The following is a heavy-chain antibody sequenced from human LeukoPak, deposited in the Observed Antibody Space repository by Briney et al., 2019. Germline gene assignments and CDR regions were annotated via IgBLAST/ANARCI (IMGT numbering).Heavy chain of an antibody. CDR1: GFTFTNYA. CDR2: IGHSGNHT. Sequence: LTGGSLRLSCAASGFTFTNYAMSWVRQAPGEGLEWVSAIGHSGNHTYYADSVKGRFTISRDNSKNTLYLQMNSLRAEDTAVYYCARDSPHSSDHYYFDYWGQGTLVTVSS. D-gene: IGHD3-22*01. V-gene: IGHV3-23*01. CDR3: ARDSPHSSDHYYFDY. J-gene: IGHJ4*02.